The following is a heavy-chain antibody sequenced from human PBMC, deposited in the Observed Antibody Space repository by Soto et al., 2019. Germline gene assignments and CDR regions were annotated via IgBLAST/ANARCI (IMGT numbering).Heavy chain of an antibody. J-gene: IGHJ6*02. CDR2: ISGSGGST. V-gene: IGHV3-23*01. CDR1: GFTFSSYP. Sequence: AGGSLRLSCAASGFTFSSYPMSWVRQAPGKGLEWVSAISGSGGSTSYADSVKGRFTISRDNAKNTLYLQMNSLRAEDTAVYYCARVPLGSSGWSPGYYYYGMDVWGQGTTVTVSS. CDR3: ARVPLGSSGWSPGYYYYGMDV. D-gene: IGHD6-19*01.